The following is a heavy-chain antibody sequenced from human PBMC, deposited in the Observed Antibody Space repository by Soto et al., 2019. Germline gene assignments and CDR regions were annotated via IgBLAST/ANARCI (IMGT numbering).Heavy chain of an antibody. Sequence: PGGSLRLSCAAAGFTFSNHAMSWVRQAPGKGLEWVSTISGSGGTIYCADSVKGRFTISRDNSKNAPWLQMNSLRAEDTALYYCAKGSGNIRPYGMDVWGQGTTVTVSS. CDR3: AKGSGNIRPYGMDV. J-gene: IGHJ6*02. CDR1: GFTFSNHA. CDR2: ISGSGGTI. V-gene: IGHV3-23*01.